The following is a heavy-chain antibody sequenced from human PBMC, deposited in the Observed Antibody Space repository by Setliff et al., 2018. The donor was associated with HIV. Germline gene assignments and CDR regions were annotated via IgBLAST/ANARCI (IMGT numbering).Heavy chain of an antibody. D-gene: IGHD5-12*01. CDR2: ITPIFGEK. CDR3: AIDVIGGWLRPMPDF. CDR1: GGTFSRNP. Sequence: SVKVSCKASGGTFSRNPISWVRQAPGQGLEWMGGITPIFGEKNYAQKFQGRVTMTTDTSTRTVYMELRRLTSDDTALYYCAIDVIGGWLRPMPDFWGPGTLVTVSS. V-gene: IGHV1-69*05. J-gene: IGHJ4*02.